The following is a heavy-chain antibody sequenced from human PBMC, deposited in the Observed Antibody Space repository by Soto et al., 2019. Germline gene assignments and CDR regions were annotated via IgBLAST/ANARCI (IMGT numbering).Heavy chain of an antibody. J-gene: IGHJ4*02. CDR1: GFTFSNAW. V-gene: IGHV3-15*01. CDR3: TTSYYYDSSVDY. Sequence: LRLSCAASGFTFSNAWMSWVRQAPGKGLEWVGRIKSKTDGGTTDYAAPVKGRFTISRDDSKNTLYLQMNSLKTEDTAVYYCTTSYYYDSSVDYWGQGTLVTVSS. D-gene: IGHD3-22*01. CDR2: IKSKTDGGTT.